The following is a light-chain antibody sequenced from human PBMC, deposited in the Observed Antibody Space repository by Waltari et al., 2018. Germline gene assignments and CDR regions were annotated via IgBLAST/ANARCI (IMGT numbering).Light chain of an antibody. Sequence: QSALTQPPSVSGSPGQSITISCTGSSSDVGGDDSVSWYEDHPGQAPKVIIYDVNKRPSGVSDRFSGSKSGNTASLTISGLQAEDEATFYCSSQSTKNGVIFGGGTKVTVL. CDR2: DVN. CDR1: SSDVGGDDS. V-gene: IGLV2-14*03. J-gene: IGLJ2*01. CDR3: SSQSTKNGVI.